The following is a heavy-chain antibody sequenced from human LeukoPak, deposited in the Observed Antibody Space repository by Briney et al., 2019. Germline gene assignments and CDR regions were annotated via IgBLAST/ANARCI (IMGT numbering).Heavy chain of an antibody. CDR2: ISGSGGST. V-gene: IGHV3-23*01. CDR1: GFTFSSYA. CDR3: AKDWSNQRNYNGVLDY. D-gene: IGHD3-3*01. J-gene: IGHJ4*02. Sequence: GGSLRLSCAASGFTFSSYAMSWVRQAPGKGLEWVSAISGSGGSTYYADSVKGRFTISRDNSKNTLYLQMNSLRAEDTAVYYCAKDWSNQRNYNGVLDYWGQGTLVTVSS.